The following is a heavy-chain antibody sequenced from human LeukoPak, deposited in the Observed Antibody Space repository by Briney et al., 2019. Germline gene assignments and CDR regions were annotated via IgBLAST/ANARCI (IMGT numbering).Heavy chain of an antibody. CDR3: ARLGGTRLLQIDY. J-gene: IGHJ4*02. CDR1: AGSISSYY. D-gene: IGHD5-24*01. Sequence: MTSQSLSPTCTVSAGSISSYYWGWIRQPPGKGLEWVGYIYYSGSTNYNPSLKSRVTISVDTSKNQFSLKLSSLTAADTAVYYCARLGGTRLLQIDYWGQGTLVTVSS. CDR2: IYYSGST. V-gene: IGHV4-59*08.